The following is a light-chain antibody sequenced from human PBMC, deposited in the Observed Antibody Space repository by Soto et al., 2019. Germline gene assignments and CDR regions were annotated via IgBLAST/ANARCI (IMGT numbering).Light chain of an antibody. Sequence: QLVLTQPASVSASPGQSITISCTGTSSDVGGYNYVSWYQQHPGKAPKLMIYEVSNRPSGVSNRFSGSKSGNTASLTISGLQAEDEADYYCSSYTSSSTRVFGGGTKLTVL. CDR3: SSYTSSSTRV. V-gene: IGLV2-14*01. CDR1: SSDVGGYNY. CDR2: EVS. J-gene: IGLJ2*01.